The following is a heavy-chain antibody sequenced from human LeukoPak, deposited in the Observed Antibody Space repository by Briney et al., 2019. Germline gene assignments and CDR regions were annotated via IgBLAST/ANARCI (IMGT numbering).Heavy chain of an antibody. J-gene: IGHJ4*02. Sequence: SETLPLTCTVSGGSISGYYWSWIRQPAGKGLEWIGRIYTSGSTNYNPSLKSRVTMSVDTSKNQFSLKLSSVTAADTAVYYCARDLPYNWNYVPFDYWGQGTLVTVSS. CDR2: IYTSGST. V-gene: IGHV4-4*07. D-gene: IGHD1-7*01. CDR1: GGSISGYY. CDR3: ARDLPYNWNYVPFDY.